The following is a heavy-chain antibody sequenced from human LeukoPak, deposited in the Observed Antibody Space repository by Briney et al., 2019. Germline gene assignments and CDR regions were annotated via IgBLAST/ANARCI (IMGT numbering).Heavy chain of an antibody. V-gene: IGHV3-7*01. J-gene: IGHJ4*02. CDR3: ARDLVAADVY. D-gene: IGHD6-13*01. CDR1: GFTFSSYW. CDR2: IKQDGSEK. Sequence: PGGSLRLSCAASGFTFSSYWMSWVRQAPGKGLEWVANIKQDGSEKYYVDSVKGRFTISRDNANNSLYLPMNSLRAEDTDVYYCARDLVAADVYWGQGTLVTVSS.